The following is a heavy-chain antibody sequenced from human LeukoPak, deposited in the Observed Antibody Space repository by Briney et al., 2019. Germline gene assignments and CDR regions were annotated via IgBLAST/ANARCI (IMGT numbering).Heavy chain of an antibody. Sequence: ASVKVSCKASGHTFTSYDINWVRQATGQGFEWMGVVNPSGGGTSYAQTFQARLTMTRDMSTTTVYMELSSLRSEDTAVYYCVRTLGAVLDSRYWFDPWGQGTLVTVSS. CDR3: VRTLGAVLDSRYWFDP. CDR1: GHTFTSYD. D-gene: IGHD3-16*01. CDR2: VNPSGGGT. V-gene: IGHV1-46*01. J-gene: IGHJ5*02.